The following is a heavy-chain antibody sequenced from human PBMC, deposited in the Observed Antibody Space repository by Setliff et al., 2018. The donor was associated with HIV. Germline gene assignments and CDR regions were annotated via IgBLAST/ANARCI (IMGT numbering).Heavy chain of an antibody. J-gene: IGHJ6*03. Sequence: PSETLSLTCTVSSGSISTHYWSWIRQHPGKGLEWIGEINHSGSTDYNPSLKSRVTISVDTSKDQFSLNLSSVTAADTAVYYCARHGAFYYYYYMDVWGKGTTVTVSS. CDR2: INHSGST. CDR1: SGSISTHY. CDR3: ARHGAFYYYYYMDV. V-gene: IGHV4-34*01.